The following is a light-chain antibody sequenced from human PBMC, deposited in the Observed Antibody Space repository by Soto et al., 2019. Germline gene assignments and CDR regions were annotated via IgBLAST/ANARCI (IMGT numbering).Light chain of an antibody. J-gene: IGKJ5*01. CDR3: QQLYTLPFT. CDR1: HDISTF. CDR2: EAS. V-gene: IGKV1-9*01. Sequence: QLTQAPSLLSASIGDRVTITCRASHDISTFLAWYQQKPGKAPKLLIYEASTLQSGVPSRFSGSGSGTEFTLTISGLLPEDFAAYHCQQLYTLPFTFGQGTRLE.